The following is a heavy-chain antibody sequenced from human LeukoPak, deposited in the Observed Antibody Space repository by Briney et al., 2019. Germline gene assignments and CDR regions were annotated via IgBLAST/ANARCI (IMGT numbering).Heavy chain of an antibody. Sequence: PGGSLRLSCAASGFTFSSYAMSWVRQAPGKGLEWVSAISGSGGSTYYADSVKGRFTISRDNSKNTLYLQMNSLRAEDTAVYYCAKSAGNYDFWSGYYSGMYYFDYWGQGTLVTVSS. J-gene: IGHJ4*02. CDR2: ISGSGGST. D-gene: IGHD3-3*01. V-gene: IGHV3-23*01. CDR3: AKSAGNYDFWSGYYSGMYYFDY. CDR1: GFTFSSYA.